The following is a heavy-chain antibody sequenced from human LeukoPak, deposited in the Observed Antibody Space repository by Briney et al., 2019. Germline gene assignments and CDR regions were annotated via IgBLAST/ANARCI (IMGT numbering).Heavy chain of an antibody. CDR1: RFTFSIYA. Sequence: GGSLRLSCAASRFTFSIYAMSWVRQAPGKGLEWVSSISGSGDNTYYADSVKGRFTISRDNSKNTLYLQMNSLRAEDTAVYYCAKGHISGNYFFDYWGQGTLVTVSS. V-gene: IGHV3-23*01. J-gene: IGHJ4*02. D-gene: IGHD1-26*01. CDR2: ISGSGDNT. CDR3: AKGHISGNYFFDY.